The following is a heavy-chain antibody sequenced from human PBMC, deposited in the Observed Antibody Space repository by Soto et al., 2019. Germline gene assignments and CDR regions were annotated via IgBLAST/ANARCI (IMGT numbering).Heavy chain of an antibody. Sequence: SVKVSCKASGGTFSDFTINWVRQAPGQRLEWMGGIIPIFDTPNYAEKFQGRVTITADESTSTSFMEVSSLRSEDTAVYYCARNGTLTGYSYGMDVWGQGTMV. CDR2: IIPIFDTP. CDR3: ARNGTLTGYSYGMDV. D-gene: IGHD1-1*01. CDR1: GGTFSDFT. V-gene: IGHV1-69*13. J-gene: IGHJ6*02.